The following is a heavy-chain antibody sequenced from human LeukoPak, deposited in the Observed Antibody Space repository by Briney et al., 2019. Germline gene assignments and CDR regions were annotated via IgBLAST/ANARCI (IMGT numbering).Heavy chain of an antibody. D-gene: IGHD6-13*01. J-gene: IGHJ2*01. V-gene: IGHV3-7*01. CDR2: IKQDGSEK. Sequence: TGGSLRLSCAASGFTFSSYWMSWVRQAPGKGLEWVANIKQDGSEKYYVDSVKGRFTISRDNAKSSLYLQMNSLRAENTAVYYCARAEATAGTDWYFDLWGRGTLVTASS. CDR1: GFTFSSYW. CDR3: ARAEATAGTDWYFDL.